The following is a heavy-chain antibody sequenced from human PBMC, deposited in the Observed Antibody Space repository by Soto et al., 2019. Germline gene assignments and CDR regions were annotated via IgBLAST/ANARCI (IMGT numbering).Heavy chain of an antibody. CDR2: IYHSGST. D-gene: IGHD2-15*01. Sequence: SETLSLTCAVSGGSISSSNWWSWVRQPPGKGLEWIGEIYHSGSTNYNPSLKSRVTISVDKSKNQFSLKLSSVTAADTAVYYCARDRMVAATNYGMDVWGQGTTVTVSS. J-gene: IGHJ6*02. CDR1: GGSISSSNW. V-gene: IGHV4-4*02. CDR3: ARDRMVAATNYGMDV.